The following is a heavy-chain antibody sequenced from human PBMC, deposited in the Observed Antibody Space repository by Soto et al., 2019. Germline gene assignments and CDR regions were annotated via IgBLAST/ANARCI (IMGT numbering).Heavy chain of an antibody. CDR1: GGSISSGDYY. D-gene: IGHD3-3*02. CDR2: IYTGGNT. CDR3: AREGDDRHFFFDS. J-gene: IGHJ4*02. V-gene: IGHV4-61*02. Sequence: PSETLSLTCTVSGGSISSGDYYWSWIRQPAGKGLEWIGRIYTGGNTNYNPSLKSRVTMSVDTSKSQFSLSLTSVTAADTAVYYCAREGDDRHFFFDSWGQGTLVTV.